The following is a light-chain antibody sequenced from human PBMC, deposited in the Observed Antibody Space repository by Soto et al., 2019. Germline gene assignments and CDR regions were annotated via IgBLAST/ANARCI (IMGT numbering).Light chain of an antibody. CDR1: QSLRSTS. V-gene: IGKV3-20*01. CDR2: GAS. CDR3: QQYDSSPRT. Sequence: EIVLTQSGRTLSLSPGERATLSCRASQSLRSTSLAWYQQKPGQAPRLLISGASTRAADIPDRFSGSGSGTDFTLTIGRLEPEDLAVYYCQQYDSSPRTFGQGTKVDIK. J-gene: IGKJ1*01.